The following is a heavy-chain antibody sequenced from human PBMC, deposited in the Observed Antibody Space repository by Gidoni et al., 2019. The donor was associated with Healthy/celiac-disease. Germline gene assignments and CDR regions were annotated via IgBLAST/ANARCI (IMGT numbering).Heavy chain of an antibody. CDR1: GGPISSYY. CDR2: IYYSGST. D-gene: IGHD6-19*01. Sequence: QVQLQESGPGLVKPSETLSLTCTVPGGPISSYYWSWIRQPPGKGLEWIGYIYYSGSTNYNPSLKSRVTISVDTSKNQFSLKLSSVTAADTAVYYCARAGSGWGDDAFDIWGQGTMVTVSS. CDR3: ARAGSGWGDDAFDI. V-gene: IGHV4-59*01. J-gene: IGHJ3*02.